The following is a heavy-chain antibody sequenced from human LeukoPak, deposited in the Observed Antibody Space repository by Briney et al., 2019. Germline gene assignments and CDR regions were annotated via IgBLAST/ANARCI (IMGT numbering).Heavy chain of an antibody. CDR1: GGSISSYY. V-gene: IGHV4-59*01. CDR2: IYYSGST. Sequence: SETLSLTCTVSGGSISSYYWSWLRQPPGKGLEWIGYIYYSGSTKYNPSLKSRVTMSIDTSKNQFSLNLKSVTAADTAVYYCALDSSGWSDDSFDIWGHGTMVTVSS. D-gene: IGHD6-13*01. CDR3: ALDSSGWSDDSFDI. J-gene: IGHJ3*02.